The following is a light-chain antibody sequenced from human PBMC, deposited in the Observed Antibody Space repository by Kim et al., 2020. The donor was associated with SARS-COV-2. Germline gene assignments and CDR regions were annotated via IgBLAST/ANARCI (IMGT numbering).Light chain of an antibody. J-gene: IGLJ2*01. CDR1: TSNIGSNT. V-gene: IGLV1-44*01. Sequence: GQWVTNSVTGSTSNIGSNTVNWSQQLPGTAPKLIMFGNNERPSGVPDRFSGSKSDTSASLAISGLQSDDEADYYCSAWDDSLNGLLFGGGTQLTVL. CDR3: SAWDDSLNGLL. CDR2: GNN.